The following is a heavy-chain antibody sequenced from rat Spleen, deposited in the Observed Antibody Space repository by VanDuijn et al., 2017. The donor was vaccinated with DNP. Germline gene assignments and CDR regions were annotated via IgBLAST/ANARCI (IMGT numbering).Heavy chain of an antibody. Sequence: EVQLVESGGGLVQPGRSLKLSCAASGFTFSNYGMAWVRQAPTKGLEWVATISYDGSSTYYRDSVKGRFTISRDNAKSTLYLQMDSLRSEDTATYYCARHRHVPGSPFDYWGQGVMVTVSS. CDR1: GFTFSNYG. V-gene: IGHV5-29*01. CDR3: ARHRHVPGSPFDY. D-gene: IGHD1-7*01. CDR2: ISYDGSST. J-gene: IGHJ2*01.